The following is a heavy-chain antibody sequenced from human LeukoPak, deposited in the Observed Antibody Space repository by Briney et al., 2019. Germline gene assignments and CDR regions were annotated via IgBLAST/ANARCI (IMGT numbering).Heavy chain of an antibody. J-gene: IGHJ6*02. CDR3: ASTNAYNRDYSYYYGMDV. D-gene: IGHD1-7*01. V-gene: IGHV3-33*08. Sequence: GGSLRLSCAASGFTFSSYSLNWVRQAPGKGLEWVALIWSDGSSKSYADSVKGRFTISRDNSKDTQYLQMNSPRAEDTAVYYCASTNAYNRDYSYYYGMDVWGQGTTVTVSS. CDR1: GFTFSSYS. CDR2: IWSDGSSK.